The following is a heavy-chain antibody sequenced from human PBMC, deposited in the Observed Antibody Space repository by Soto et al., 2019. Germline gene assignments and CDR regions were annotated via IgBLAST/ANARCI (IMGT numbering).Heavy chain of an antibody. D-gene: IGHD3-10*01. CDR2: ISYDGSNK. CDR1: GFTFSSYA. CDR3: VWFGELTGADY. Sequence: LRLSCAASGFTFSSYAMHWVRQAPGKGLEWVAVISYDGSNKYYADSVKGRFTISRDNSKNTLYLQMNSLRAEDTAVYYCVWFGELTGADYWGQGTLVTVSS. J-gene: IGHJ4*02. V-gene: IGHV3-30-3*01.